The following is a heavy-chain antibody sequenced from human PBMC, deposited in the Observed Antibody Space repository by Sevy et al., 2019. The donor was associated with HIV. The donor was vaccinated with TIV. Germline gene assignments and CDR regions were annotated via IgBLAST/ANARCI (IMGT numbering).Heavy chain of an antibody. Sequence: GGSLRLSCTASGFVCSSYAMHWVRQAPGKGLEWVAFIAYDGSNKNYADSVKGRFTLSRDNSKNTLYLQMNSPGAEDTAVYYCARPRFLEWLSSAAFDIWGQGTMVTVSS. D-gene: IGHD3-3*01. J-gene: IGHJ3*02. CDR3: ARPRFLEWLSSAAFDI. V-gene: IGHV3-30*04. CDR2: IAYDGSNK. CDR1: GFVCSSYA.